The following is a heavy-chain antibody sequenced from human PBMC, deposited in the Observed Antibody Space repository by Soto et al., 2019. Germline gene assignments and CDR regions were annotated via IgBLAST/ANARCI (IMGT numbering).Heavy chain of an antibody. V-gene: IGHV1-58*01. J-gene: IGHJ4*01. D-gene: IGHD2-21*02. CDR1: GFTFADSA. CDR2: ILVDSHNT. Sequence: GASVKVSCKASGFTFADSAVQWVRQARGQSLEWMGRILVDSHNTKSAQKFTERVTISWDVSTSTAFMELRSLRSEDTAVYYCARERHLVVVTAPYYFDYWG. CDR3: ARERHLVVVTAPYYFDY.